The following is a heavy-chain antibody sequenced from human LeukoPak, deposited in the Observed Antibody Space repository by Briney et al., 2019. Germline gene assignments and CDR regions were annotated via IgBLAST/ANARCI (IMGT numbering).Heavy chain of an antibody. CDR2: MYIGGST. D-gene: IGHD3-10*01. CDR3: ARDVSGGSLWFGDGYYGMDV. CDR1: GFSVSRNY. J-gene: IGHJ6*02. V-gene: IGHV3-66*01. Sequence: QPGGSLRLSCAASGFSVSRNYMTWVRQAPGKGLEWVSVMYIGGSTYYADSVRGRFTTSRDNSKNTLHLQMDSLRAEDTAVYYCARDVSGGSLWFGDGYYGMDVWGQGTTVTVSS.